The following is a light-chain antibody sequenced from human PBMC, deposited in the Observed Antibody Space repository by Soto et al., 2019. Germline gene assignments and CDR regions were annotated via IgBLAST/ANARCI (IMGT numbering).Light chain of an antibody. CDR2: DDR. CDR3: QVWDSSSDHVV. Sequence: SYVLTQPPSVSVAPGQTARIPCGGNNIESKSVHWYQQKPGQAPVLVVYDDRDRPSGIPERFSGSNSGNTATLTISRVEAGDEADYYCQVWDSSSDHVVFGGGTKLTVL. V-gene: IGLV3-21*02. J-gene: IGLJ2*01. CDR1: NIESKS.